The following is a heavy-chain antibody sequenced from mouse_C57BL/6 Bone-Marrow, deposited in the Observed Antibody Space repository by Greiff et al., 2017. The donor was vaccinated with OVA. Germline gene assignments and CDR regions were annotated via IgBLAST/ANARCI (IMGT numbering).Heavy chain of an antibody. CDR1: GYAFSGSW. Sequence: QVQLQQSGPELVKPGASVKISCKASGYAFSGSWMNWVKQRPGKGLEWIGRIYPGDGGTNYNGKFKGTATLTAHKSSSTAYMQLSSLTSEDSAVYFCARNYYGKGAMDYWGQGTSVTVSS. J-gene: IGHJ4*01. D-gene: IGHD1-1*01. CDR3: ARNYYGKGAMDY. CDR2: IYPGDGGT. V-gene: IGHV1-82*01.